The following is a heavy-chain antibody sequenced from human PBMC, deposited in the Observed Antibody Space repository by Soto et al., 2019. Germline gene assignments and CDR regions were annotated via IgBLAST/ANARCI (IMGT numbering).Heavy chain of an antibody. J-gene: IGHJ6*02. CDR1: GYTFTSYY. Sequence: ASVKVSCKASGYTFTSYYMHWVRQSPGQGLEWMGIINPSGGSTSYAQKFQGRVTMTRDTSTSTVYMELSSLRSEDTAVYYWARETVTTPYYYYGMDVWGQGTTVTVSS. CDR3: ARETVTTPYYYYGMDV. V-gene: IGHV1-46*01. D-gene: IGHD4-4*01. CDR2: INPSGGST.